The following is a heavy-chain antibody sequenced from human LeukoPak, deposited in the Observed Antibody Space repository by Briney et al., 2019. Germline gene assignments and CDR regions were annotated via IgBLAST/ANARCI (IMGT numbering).Heavy chain of an antibody. Sequence: PETLSLTCAVYGGSFSGYYWSWIRQPPGKGLEWIGEINHSGSTNYNPALKSRVTISVDTSKNQFPLKLSSVTAADTAVYYCAREETDYGGNSLWFDPWGQGTLVTVSS. J-gene: IGHJ5*02. CDR2: INHSGST. CDR1: GGSFSGYY. V-gene: IGHV4-34*01. D-gene: IGHD4-23*01. CDR3: AREETDYGGNSLWFDP.